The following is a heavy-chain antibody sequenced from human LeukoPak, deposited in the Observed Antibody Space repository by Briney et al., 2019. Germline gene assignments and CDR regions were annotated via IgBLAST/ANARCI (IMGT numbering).Heavy chain of an antibody. Sequence: GGSLRLSCAASGFTFSSYWVSWVRQAPGKGLEWVANIKQDGSEKYYVDSVKGRFTISRDNAKNSLYLQMNSLRAEDTAVYYCARGGGYDYSHYWGQGTLVTVSS. V-gene: IGHV3-7*01. CDR1: GFTFSSYW. J-gene: IGHJ4*02. CDR3: ARGGGYDYSHY. D-gene: IGHD5-12*01. CDR2: IKQDGSEK.